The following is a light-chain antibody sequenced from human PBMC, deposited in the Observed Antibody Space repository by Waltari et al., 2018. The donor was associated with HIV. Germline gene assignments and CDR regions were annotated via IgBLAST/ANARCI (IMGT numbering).Light chain of an antibody. CDR1: ESISTN. J-gene: IGKJ1*01. CDR2: GAS. Sequence: EIVLTQSPGTLSLSPGERATLSCRASESISTNLAWYQHKPGQGPRLLIYGASTRATGIPARFSGSGSGTEFTLTISSLQSEDFAVYYCQQYNPWRTFGQGTKVEIK. CDR3: QQYNPWRT. V-gene: IGKV3-15*01.